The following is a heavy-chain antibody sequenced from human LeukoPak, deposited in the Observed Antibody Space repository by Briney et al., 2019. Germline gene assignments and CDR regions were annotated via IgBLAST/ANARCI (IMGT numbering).Heavy chain of an antibody. D-gene: IGHD3-10*01. Sequence: SGPTLVNPTQTLTLTCNFSGFSLSNTGVAVGWIRQSPGKALEWLAVAYWNNDKSYSPSLKSRLTITKDTSKNQVVLKMTNVDPVDTATYYCAHKGRGSGSYTMWGQGTLITVSS. V-gene: IGHV2-5*01. CDR2: AYWNNDK. J-gene: IGHJ4*02. CDR3: AHKGRGSGSYTM. CDR1: GFSLSNTGVA.